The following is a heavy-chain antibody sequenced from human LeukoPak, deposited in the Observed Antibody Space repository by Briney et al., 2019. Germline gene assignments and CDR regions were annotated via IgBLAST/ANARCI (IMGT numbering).Heavy chain of an antibody. CDR3: ARQMTPHGNFDY. D-gene: IGHD1-26*01. J-gene: IGHJ4*02. CDR2: IGTAGDT. V-gene: IGHV3-13*01. CDR1: GFTLSNFA. Sequence: PGESLRLSCAASGFTLSNFAMHWVRQAPGKGLEWVSAIGTAGDTFYPGSVKGRFTISRENAKNSLYLQMNSLRADDTAVYYCARQMTPHGNFDYWGQGTLVTVSS.